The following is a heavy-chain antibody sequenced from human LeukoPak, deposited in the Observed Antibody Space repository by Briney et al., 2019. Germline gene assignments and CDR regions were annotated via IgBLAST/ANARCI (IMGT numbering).Heavy chain of an antibody. J-gene: IGHJ3*02. Sequence: SETLSLTCAVYGGSFSGYYWSWIRQPPGEGLEWIGEINHSGSTNYNPSLKSRVTISVDTSKNQFSLKLSSVTAADTAVYYCARGLRSEAARRAFDIWGQRTMVTVSS. V-gene: IGHV4-34*01. CDR3: ARGLRSEAARRAFDI. CDR2: INHSGST. D-gene: IGHD6-6*01. CDR1: GGSFSGYY.